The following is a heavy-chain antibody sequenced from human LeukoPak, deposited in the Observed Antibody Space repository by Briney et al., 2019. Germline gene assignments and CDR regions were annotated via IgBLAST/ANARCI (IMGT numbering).Heavy chain of an antibody. CDR3: ARMGGYCSGGSCYGWVYFDY. V-gene: IGHV4-59*01. CDR1: GGSISSYY. J-gene: IGHJ4*02. D-gene: IGHD2-15*01. CDR2: IYYSGST. Sequence: SETLSLTRTVSGGSISSYYWSWIRQPPGKGLEWIGYIYYSGSTNYNPSLKSRVTISVDTSKNQFSLKLSSVTAADTAVYYCARMGGYCSGGSCYGWVYFDYWGQGTLVTVSS.